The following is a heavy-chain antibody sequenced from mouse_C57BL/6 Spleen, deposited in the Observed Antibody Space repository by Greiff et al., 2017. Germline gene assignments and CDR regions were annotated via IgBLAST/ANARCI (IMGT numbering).Heavy chain of an antibody. V-gene: IGHV1-69*01. CDR2: IDPSDSYT. CDR3: ARSTDYSKSYFDY. D-gene: IGHD2-5*01. J-gene: IGHJ2*01. CDR1: GYTFTSYW. Sequence: VQLQQPGAELVMPGASVKLSCKASGYTFTSYWMHWVKQRPGQGLEWIGEIDPSDSYTNYNQKFKGKSTLTVDKSSSTAYMQLSSLTSEDSAVYYCARSTDYSKSYFDYWGQGTTLTVSS.